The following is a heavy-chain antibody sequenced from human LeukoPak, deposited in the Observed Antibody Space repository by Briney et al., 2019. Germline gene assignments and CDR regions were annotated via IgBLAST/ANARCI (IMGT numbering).Heavy chain of an antibody. Sequence: ASVKVSCKASGGTFSNYAIGWVRQAPGQGLEWMGGVIPIFSTANYAQKFQGRVTITADESTSTAYMELSSLRSEDTAVYYCARVGLVAGIPYYYYYMDVWGKGTTVTISS. V-gene: IGHV1-69*13. CDR2: VIPIFSTA. CDR3: ARVGLVAGIPYYYYYMDV. CDR1: GGTFSNYA. D-gene: IGHD6-19*01. J-gene: IGHJ6*03.